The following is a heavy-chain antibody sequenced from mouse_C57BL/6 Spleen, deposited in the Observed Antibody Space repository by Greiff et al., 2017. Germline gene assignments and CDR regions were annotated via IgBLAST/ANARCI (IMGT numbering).Heavy chain of an antibody. D-gene: IGHD2-2*01. J-gene: IGHJ3*01. Sequence: EVQGVESGGGLVQPGGSMKLSCVASGFTFSNYWMNWVRQSPEKGLEWVAQIRLKSDNYATHYAESVKGRFTISRDDSKSSVYLQMNNLRAEDTGIYYCTAYGYEGFAYWGQGTLVTVSA. V-gene: IGHV6-3*01. CDR3: TAYGYEGFAY. CDR1: GFTFSNYW. CDR2: IRLKSDNYAT.